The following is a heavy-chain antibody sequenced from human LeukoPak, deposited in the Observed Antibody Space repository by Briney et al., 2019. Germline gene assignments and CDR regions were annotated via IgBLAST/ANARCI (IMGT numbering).Heavy chain of an antibody. D-gene: IGHD5-18*01. CDR1: GFTFSSHA. J-gene: IGHJ4*02. V-gene: IGHV3-23*01. CDR3: AKVTLGYSYGPPHS. Sequence: GGSLRLSCAASGFTFSSHAMSWVRQAPGKGLEWVSGISSSGATTYYADSVTGRFTISRDNSKSSLYLLMNSLRAEDTAVYYCAKVTLGYSYGPPHSWGQGTLVTVSA. CDR2: ISSSGATT.